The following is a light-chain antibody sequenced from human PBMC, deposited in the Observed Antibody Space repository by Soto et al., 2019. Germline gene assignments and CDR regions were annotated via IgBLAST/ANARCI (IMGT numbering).Light chain of an antibody. CDR3: LQHNSYPYT. J-gene: IGKJ2*01. Sequence: DIQMTQSPSAMSASVGDGVTITCRASQDITNYLVWFQQKPGKVTKRLIYAASDLESGVPSRFSGSGFGTEFTLTISSLEPEDFATYYCLQHNSYPYTFGQGTKLEIK. V-gene: IGKV1-17*03. CDR1: QDITNY. CDR2: AAS.